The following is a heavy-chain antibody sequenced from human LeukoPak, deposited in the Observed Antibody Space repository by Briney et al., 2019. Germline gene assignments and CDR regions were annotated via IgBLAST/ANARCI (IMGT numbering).Heavy chain of an antibody. D-gene: IGHD3-22*01. CDR1: GFTFSNYW. CDR3: ARDLGQYYDTSDNWFDP. Sequence: GGSLRLSCAASGFTFSNYWMHWVRQAPGKGLGWVSRINSDGINTSYADSVKGRFTISRDNDKNTLNLQMNSLRADDTAVYYCARDLGQYYDTSDNWFDPWGQGTLVTVSS. CDR2: INSDGINT. J-gene: IGHJ5*02. V-gene: IGHV3-74*01.